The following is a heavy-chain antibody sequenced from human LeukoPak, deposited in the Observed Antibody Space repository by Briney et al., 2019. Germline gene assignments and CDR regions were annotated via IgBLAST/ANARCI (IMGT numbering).Heavy chain of an antibody. Sequence: GRSLRLSCAASGFTFSSYAMDWVRQAPGKGLEWVAVISYDGSNKYYADSVKGRFTISRDNSKNTLYLQMNSLRAEDTAVYYCARDHAAFDIWGQGTMVTVSS. CDR1: GFTFSSYA. CDR3: ARDHAAFDI. V-gene: IGHV3-30-3*01. J-gene: IGHJ3*02. CDR2: ISYDGSNK.